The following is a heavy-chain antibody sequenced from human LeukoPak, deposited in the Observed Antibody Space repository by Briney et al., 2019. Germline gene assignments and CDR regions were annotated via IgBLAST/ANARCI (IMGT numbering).Heavy chain of an antibody. CDR1: GGSISSYY. CDR2: IYYSGST. V-gene: IGHV4-59*01. Sequence: PSETLSLTCTVSGGSISSYYWSWIRQPPGKGLEWVGYIYYSGSTNYNPSLKSRVTISVDTSKNQFSLKLSSVTAADTAVYYCARVSYDSSGLDFDYWGQGTLVTVSS. D-gene: IGHD3-22*01. CDR3: ARVSYDSSGLDFDY. J-gene: IGHJ4*02.